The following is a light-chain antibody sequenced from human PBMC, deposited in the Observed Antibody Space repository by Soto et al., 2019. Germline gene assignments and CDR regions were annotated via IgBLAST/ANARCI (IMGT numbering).Light chain of an antibody. CDR2: AAS. Sequence: IVLTQSPGALSLSPGERATLSCRXGQSVSSNYLAWYQQKPGQAPRLIIYAASSRATGIPDRFSGSGSGTDFTLTIDGLEPEDVVVYYCQQYGYSPITLGQGTRLEI. CDR1: QSVSSNY. V-gene: IGKV3-20*01. J-gene: IGKJ5*01. CDR3: QQYGYSPIT.